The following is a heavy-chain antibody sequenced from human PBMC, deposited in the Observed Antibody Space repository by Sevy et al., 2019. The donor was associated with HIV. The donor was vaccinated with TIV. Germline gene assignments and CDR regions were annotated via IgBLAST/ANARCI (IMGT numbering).Heavy chain of an antibody. D-gene: IGHD2-21*02. CDR1: GFTFSSYA. Sequence: GGSLRLSCAASGFTFSSYAMHWVHQAPGKGLEWVAVISYDGSNKYYADSVKGRFTISRDNSKNTLYLQMNSLRAEDTAVYYCARTGLAYCGGDCYSNWFDPWGQGTLVTVSS. CDR3: ARTGLAYCGGDCYSNWFDP. CDR2: ISYDGSNK. V-gene: IGHV3-30-3*01. J-gene: IGHJ5*02.